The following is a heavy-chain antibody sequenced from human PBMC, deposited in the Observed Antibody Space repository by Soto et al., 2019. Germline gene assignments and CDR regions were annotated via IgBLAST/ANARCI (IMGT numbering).Heavy chain of an antibody. CDR3: ARRYSGYVIDY. CDR2: IYYSGST. V-gene: IGHV4-39*01. CDR1: GGSISSSSYY. Sequence: QLQLQESGPGLVKPSETLSLTCTVSGGSISSSSYYWGWIRQPPGKGLEWIGSIYYSGSTYYNPSLKSRVTISVDTSKNQFSLKLSSVTAADTAVYYYARRYSGYVIDYWGQGTLVTVSS. J-gene: IGHJ4*02. D-gene: IGHD5-12*01.